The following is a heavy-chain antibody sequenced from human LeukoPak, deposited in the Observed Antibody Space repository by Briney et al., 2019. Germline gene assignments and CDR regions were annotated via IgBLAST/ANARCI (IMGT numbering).Heavy chain of an antibody. CDR3: ARDHIVATTTRGDY. Sequence: GGSLRLSCAASGFTFSSYEMNWARQAPGKGLEWVSYISSSGSTIYYADSVKGRFTISRDNAKNSLYLQMNSLRAEDTAVYYCARDHIVATTTRGDYWGQGTLVTVSS. CDR1: GFTFSSYE. V-gene: IGHV3-48*03. CDR2: ISSSGSTI. J-gene: IGHJ4*02. D-gene: IGHD5-12*01.